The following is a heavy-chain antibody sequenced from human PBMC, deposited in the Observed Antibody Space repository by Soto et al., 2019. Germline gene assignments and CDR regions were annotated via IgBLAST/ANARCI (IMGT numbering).Heavy chain of an antibody. CDR1: GDSIISGDYY. V-gene: IGHV4-30-4*01. CDR3: ARVGALLYGGNPDYYSTVGV. J-gene: IGHJ6*02. Sequence: QVQLQESGPGLVKPSQTLSLTCTVSGDSIISGDYYWSWIRQTPGKGLEWIGSIYYSWDTNHNPSLNSGVNISVDKSKNQFSLKMSSVNAADTALYYGARVGALLYGGNPDYYSTVGVWGQGTTVTVSS. D-gene: IGHD4-17*01. CDR2: IYYSWDT.